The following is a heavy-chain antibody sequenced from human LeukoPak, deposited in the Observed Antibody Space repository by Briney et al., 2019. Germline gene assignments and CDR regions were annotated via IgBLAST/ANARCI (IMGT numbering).Heavy chain of an antibody. Sequence: PSETLSLTCTVSGYSISSGYYWGWIRQPPGKGLEWIGSIYHSGSTYYNPSLKSRVTISVDTSKNHFSLKLSSVTAADTAVYYCAAGTAMENFDYWGQGTLVTVSS. CDR2: IYHSGST. V-gene: IGHV4-38-2*02. D-gene: IGHD5-18*01. CDR3: AAGTAMENFDY. CDR1: GYSISSGYY. J-gene: IGHJ4*02.